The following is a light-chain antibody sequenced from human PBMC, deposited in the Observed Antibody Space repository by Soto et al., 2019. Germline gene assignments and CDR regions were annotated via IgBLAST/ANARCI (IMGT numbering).Light chain of an antibody. CDR2: AAS. J-gene: IGKJ4*01. Sequence: DIQMTQSPSSLSASVGDRVTITCRASQSISSYLNWYQQKPGKAPKLLIYAASSLQTGVPSRFSGSGSATDITLTISSLQPAEFATYYCQQTHTTLLTFGGGTKVEIK. V-gene: IGKV1-39*01. CDR1: QSISSY. CDR3: QQTHTTLLT.